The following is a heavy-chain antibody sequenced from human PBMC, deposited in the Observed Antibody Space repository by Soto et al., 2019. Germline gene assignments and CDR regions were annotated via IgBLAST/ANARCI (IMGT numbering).Heavy chain of an antibody. V-gene: IGHV1-18*01. Sequence: GASVKVSCKASGYTFTSYGISWVRQAPGQGLEWTGWISAYNGNTNYAQKLQGRVTMTTDTSTSTAYMELRSLRSDDTAVYYCARDGRDYGNYYGMDVWGQGTTVTVSS. CDR1: GYTFTSYG. D-gene: IGHD4-17*01. CDR2: ISAYNGNT. J-gene: IGHJ6*02. CDR3: ARDGRDYGNYYGMDV.